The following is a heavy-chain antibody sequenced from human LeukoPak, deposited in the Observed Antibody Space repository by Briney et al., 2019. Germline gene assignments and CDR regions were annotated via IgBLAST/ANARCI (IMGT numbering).Heavy chain of an antibody. CDR3: ARVIAADYYYGMDV. CDR1: GFTFSSYA. Sequence: GGSLRLSCAASGFTFSSYAMHWVRQAPGKGLEWVAVISHDGSNKYYADSVKGRFTISRDNSKNTLYLQMNSLRAEDTAVYYCARVIAADYYYGMDVWGQGTTVTVSS. J-gene: IGHJ6*02. V-gene: IGHV3-30-3*01. CDR2: ISHDGSNK. D-gene: IGHD6-13*01.